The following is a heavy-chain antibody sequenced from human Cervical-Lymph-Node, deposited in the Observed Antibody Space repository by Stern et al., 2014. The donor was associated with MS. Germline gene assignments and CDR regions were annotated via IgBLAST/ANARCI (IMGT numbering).Heavy chain of an antibody. CDR3: ARALLVHTSFLYFDF. J-gene: IGHJ4*02. CDR1: GGTLNTYG. V-gene: IGHV1-69*01. CDR2: LIPMFGRS. Sequence: QVQLVQSGAEVKKPGSSVKVSCKASGGTLNTYGISWVRLAPGQGLEWMGGLIPMFGRSIYAQKFQGRVTITADESMSTAYMELSSLRSEDTAVYYCARALLVHTSFLYFDFWGQGTLVTVSS. D-gene: IGHD2-21*02.